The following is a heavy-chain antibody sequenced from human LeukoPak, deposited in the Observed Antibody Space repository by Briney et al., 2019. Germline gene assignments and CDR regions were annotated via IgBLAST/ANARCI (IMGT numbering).Heavy chain of an antibody. D-gene: IGHD5-24*01. CDR1: GYSISSGYY. Sequence: VKPSETLSLTCTVSGYSISSGYYWGWIRQPPGKGLEWIGSIYHSGSTYYNPSPKSRVTISVDTSKNQFSLKLSSVTAADTAVYYCARRRRDGYNIFDYWGQGTLVTVSS. CDR3: ARRRRDGYNIFDY. V-gene: IGHV4-38-2*02. J-gene: IGHJ4*02. CDR2: IYHSGST.